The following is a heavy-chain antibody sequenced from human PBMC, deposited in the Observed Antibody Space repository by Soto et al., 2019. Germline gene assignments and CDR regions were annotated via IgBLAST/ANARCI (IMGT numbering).Heavy chain of an antibody. J-gene: IGHJ4*02. V-gene: IGHV1-46*03. CDR1: GYSFTSYY. D-gene: IGHD3-10*01. CDR3: SRVDPGETSPFDH. CDR2: INPFDGSR. Sequence: ASGKGSCKAPGYSFTSYYLHWVRQSPGQGLEWMGWINPFDGSRMFAQSFQGRVTFTRDTSTSTVYMERSGPRSDDTAVYYCSRVDPGETSPFDHWGQGTLVTVSS.